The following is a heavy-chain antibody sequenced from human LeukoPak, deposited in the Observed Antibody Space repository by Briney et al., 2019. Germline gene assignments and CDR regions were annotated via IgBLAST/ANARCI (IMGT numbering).Heavy chain of an antibody. CDR1: GFTVSSNY. J-gene: IGHJ6*02. V-gene: IGHV3-66*01. CDR3: ASSGYSYGYVVYYYGMDV. D-gene: IGHD5-18*01. CDR2: IYSGGST. Sequence: GGSLRLSCAASGFTVSSNYISWVRQAPGKGLEWVSVIYSGGSTYYADSVKGRFTISRDNSKNTLYLQMNSLRAEDTAVYYCASSGYSYGYVVYYYGMDVWGQGNTVTVSS.